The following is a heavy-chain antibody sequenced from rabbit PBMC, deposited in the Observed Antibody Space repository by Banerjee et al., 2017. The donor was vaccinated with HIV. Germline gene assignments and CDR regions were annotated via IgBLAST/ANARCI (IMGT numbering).Heavy chain of an antibody. J-gene: IGHJ4*01. CDR3: ARGGL. V-gene: IGHV1S47*01. CDR1: AFSFSNKYV. Sequence: QEQLEESGGDLVKPEGSLTLTCTASAFSFSNKYVMCWVRQAPGKRPEWIACIDNGDGSTYYANWVNGRFTISRSTSLNPVTLQMTSLTAADTATYFCARGGLWGPGSLVPVS. CDR2: IDNGDGST.